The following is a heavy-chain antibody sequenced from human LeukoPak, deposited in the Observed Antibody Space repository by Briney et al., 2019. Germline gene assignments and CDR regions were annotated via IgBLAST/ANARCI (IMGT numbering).Heavy chain of an antibody. CDR2: INAGNGNT. Sequence: ASVKVSCKASGYTFTSYAMHWVRQAPGQRLEWMGWINAGNGNTKYSQEFQGRVTITRDTSASTAYMELSSLRSEDMAVYYCARDAAYSGSFNFDYWGQGTLVTVSS. J-gene: IGHJ4*02. CDR3: ARDAAYSGSFNFDY. V-gene: IGHV1-3*03. CDR1: GYTFTSYA. D-gene: IGHD1-26*01.